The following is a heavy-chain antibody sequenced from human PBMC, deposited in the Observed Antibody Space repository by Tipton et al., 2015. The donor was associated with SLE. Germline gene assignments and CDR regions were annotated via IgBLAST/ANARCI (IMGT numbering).Heavy chain of an antibody. CDR3: ARFQEWERSFDL. CDR2: IYASGSS. CDR1: GFTLSNYA. V-gene: IGHV4-4*07. J-gene: IGHJ4*02. Sequence: LRFSCATSGFTLSNYAMSWIRQPAGKGLDWIGHIYASGSSNYNPSLKSRVTMSVDTSKNQFSLRLNSVTAADTAVYFCARFQEWERSFDLWGQGTLVTVSS. D-gene: IGHD1-26*01.